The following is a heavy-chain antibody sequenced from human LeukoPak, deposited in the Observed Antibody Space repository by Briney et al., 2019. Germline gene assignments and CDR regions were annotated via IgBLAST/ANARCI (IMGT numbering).Heavy chain of an antibody. CDR3: ARDREYYDFWSGYSKDYYYGMDV. D-gene: IGHD3-3*01. CDR1: GFTFSIYG. CDR2: IWYDGSNK. J-gene: IGHJ6*02. V-gene: IGHV3-33*01. Sequence: PGGSLRLSCAASGFTFSIYGMHWVRQAPGKGLEWVAVIWYDGSNKYYADSVKGRFTISRDNSKNTLYLQMNSLRAEDTAVYYCARDREYYDFWSGYSKDYYYGMDVWGQGTTVTVSS.